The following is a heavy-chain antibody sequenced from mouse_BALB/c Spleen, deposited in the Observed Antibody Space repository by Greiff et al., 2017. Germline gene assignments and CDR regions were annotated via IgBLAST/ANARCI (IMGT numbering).Heavy chain of an antibody. V-gene: IGHV3-6*02. Sequence: EVKLQESGPGLVKPSQSLSLTCSVTGYSITSGYYWNWIRQFPGNKLEWMGYISYDGSNNYNPSLKNRISITRDTSKNQFFLKLNSVTTEDTATYYCARSGYYGSRGDFDVWGAGTTVTVSS. D-gene: IGHD1-1*01. CDR3: ARSGYYGSRGDFDV. J-gene: IGHJ1*01. CDR1: GYSITSGYY. CDR2: ISYDGSN.